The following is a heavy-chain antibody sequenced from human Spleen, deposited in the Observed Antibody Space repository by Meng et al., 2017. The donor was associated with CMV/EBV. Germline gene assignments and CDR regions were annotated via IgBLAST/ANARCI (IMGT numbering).Heavy chain of an antibody. D-gene: IGHD2-15*01. CDR2: IYYSGST. Sequence: VPWQESSPGLVQPSPTLSITGTVSGGSISSGAYYWSWIRQPPGKGLEWIGYIYYSGSTDYNPSLKCRVTISVDTSQNQFSLKLSSVPSPDTAVYYCAREQSCSCGSCYGHWGQGTLVTVSS. V-gene: IGHV4-30-4*08. CDR3: AREQSCSCGSCYGH. CDR1: GGSISSGAYY. J-gene: IGHJ4*02.